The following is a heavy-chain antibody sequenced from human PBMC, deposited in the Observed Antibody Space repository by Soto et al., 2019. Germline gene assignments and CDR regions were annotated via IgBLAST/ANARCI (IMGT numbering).Heavy chain of an antibody. D-gene: IGHD2-2*02. J-gene: IGHJ4*02. V-gene: IGHV1-18*04. CDR2: ISAYNGNT. CDR3: ARDPGRYCSSTSCYSPYFDY. CDR1: GYTFTSYG. Sequence: ASVKVSCKASGYTFTSYGISWVRQAPGQGLEWMGWISAYNGNTNYAQKLQCRVTMTTDTSTSTAYMELRSLRSDDTVVYYCARDPGRYCSSTSCYSPYFDYWGQGTLVTVSS.